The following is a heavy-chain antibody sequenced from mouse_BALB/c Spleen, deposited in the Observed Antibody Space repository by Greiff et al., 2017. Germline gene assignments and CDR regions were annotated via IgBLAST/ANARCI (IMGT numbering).Heavy chain of an antibody. Sequence: QVQLQQSGAELVKPGASVKLSCKASGYTFTSYWMHWVKQRPGQGLEWIGEINPSNGRTNYNEKFKSKATLTVDKSSSTAYMQLSSLTSEDSAVYYCSYYYGSSYWYFDVWGAGTTVTVSS. CDR2: INPSNGRT. J-gene: IGHJ1*01. V-gene: IGHV1S81*02. CDR3: SYYYGSSYWYFDV. CDR1: GYTFTSYW. D-gene: IGHD1-1*01.